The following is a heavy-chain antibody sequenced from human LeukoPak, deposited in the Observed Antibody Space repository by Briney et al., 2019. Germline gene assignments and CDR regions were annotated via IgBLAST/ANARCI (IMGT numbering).Heavy chain of an antibody. CDR3: ARDCWDGYSSSSAQHDAFDI. Sequence: GASVKVSCKASGYTFIGYYLHWVRQAPGQGLEWMGRIIPTLGIANYAQKFQGRVTITADKSTSTAYMELSSLRSEDTAVYYCARDCWDGYSSSSAQHDAFDIWGQGTMVTVSS. CDR2: IIPTLGIA. V-gene: IGHV1-69*04. J-gene: IGHJ3*02. D-gene: IGHD6-6*01. CDR1: GYTFIGYY.